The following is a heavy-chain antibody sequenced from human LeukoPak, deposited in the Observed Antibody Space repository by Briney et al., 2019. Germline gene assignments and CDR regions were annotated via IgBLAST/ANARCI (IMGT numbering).Heavy chain of an antibody. CDR3: ARSPTTVTTLDY. J-gene: IGHJ4*02. D-gene: IGHD4-11*01. CDR2: IIPIFGKA. Sequence: SVKVSCKASGGTFLSYAINWVRQARAQGLEWMGGIIPIFGKATYAQNFQGRVTITADESTRTAYMELSSLRSEHTAMFYCARSPTTVTTLDYWGQGTLVTVSS. V-gene: IGHV1-69*13. CDR1: GGTFLSYA.